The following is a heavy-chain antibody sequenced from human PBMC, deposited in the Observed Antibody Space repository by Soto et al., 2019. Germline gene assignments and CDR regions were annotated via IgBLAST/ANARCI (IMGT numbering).Heavy chain of an antibody. J-gene: IGHJ5*02. CDR1: GFTFSSYW. Sequence: EVQLVESGGGLVQPGESLRLSCAASGFTFSSYWMHWVRQAPGKGLVWVSRINSDGSRTNYADSVKGRFTVSRDNAKNTQYLQMNSXRXXXXAXXXXXXXXXGXXXXXDPWGQGTXVTVSS. V-gene: IGHV3-74*01. CDR3: XXXXXGXXXXXDP. CDR2: INSDGSRT.